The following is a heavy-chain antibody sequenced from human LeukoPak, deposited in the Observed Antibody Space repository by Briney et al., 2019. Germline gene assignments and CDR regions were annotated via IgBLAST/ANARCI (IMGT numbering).Heavy chain of an antibody. V-gene: IGHV3-30*02. D-gene: IGHD5-12*01. CDR2: IRYDGSNK. J-gene: IGHJ3*02. CDR3: AKGRVSGYEHAFDI. Sequence: AGGSLRLSCAASGFTFSSYGMHWVRQAPGKGLEWVAFIRYDGSNKYYADSVKGRFTISRDNSKNTLYLQMNSLRAEDTAVYYCAKGRVSGYEHAFDIWGQGTMVTVSS. CDR1: GFTFSSYG.